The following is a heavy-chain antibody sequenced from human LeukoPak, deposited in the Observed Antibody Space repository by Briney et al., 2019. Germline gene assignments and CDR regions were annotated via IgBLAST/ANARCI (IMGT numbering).Heavy chain of an antibody. CDR1: GFTFSSYW. D-gene: IGHD1-1*01. V-gene: IGHV3-7*01. Sequence: PGGSLRLSCAASGFTFSSYWMSWVRQAPGKGLEWVATIRQDGSQKYYVDSVKGRFTISRDNAKNSLYLQMNSLRAEDTAVYYCAKDPYGTAAYFDTWGQGTLVTVSS. J-gene: IGHJ4*02. CDR2: IRQDGSQK. CDR3: AKDPYGTAAYFDT.